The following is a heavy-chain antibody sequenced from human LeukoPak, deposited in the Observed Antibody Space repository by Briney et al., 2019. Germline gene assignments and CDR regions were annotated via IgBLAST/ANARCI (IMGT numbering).Heavy chain of an antibody. Sequence: PGGSLRLSCMVSGFTFSDCAISWVRQAPGKGLEWVSGISDTGGNTYYADSVKGRFTISRDNSKNTLYLQMNSLRAEDTAVYYCAKAQGYQVLPTDPFDYWGQGTLVTVSS. CDR1: GFTFSDCA. J-gene: IGHJ4*02. CDR3: AKAQGYQVLPTDPFDY. CDR2: ISDTGGNT. D-gene: IGHD2-2*01. V-gene: IGHV3-23*01.